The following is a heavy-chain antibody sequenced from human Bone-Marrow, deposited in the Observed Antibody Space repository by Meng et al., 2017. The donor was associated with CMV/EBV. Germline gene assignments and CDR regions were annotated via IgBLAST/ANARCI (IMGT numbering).Heavy chain of an antibody. J-gene: IGHJ5*02. CDR2: IYYSGST. D-gene: IGHD3-10*01. V-gene: IGHV4-61*01. Sequence: SETLSLTCTVSGGSVSSGSYYWSWIRQPPGKGLEWIGYIYYSGSTDYNPSLKSRVTISVDTSKNQFSLKLSSVTAADTAVYYCARERTYYYGSGSYGYNWFDPWGQGTLVTVYS. CDR3: ARERTYYYGSGSYGYNWFDP. CDR1: GGSVSSGSYY.